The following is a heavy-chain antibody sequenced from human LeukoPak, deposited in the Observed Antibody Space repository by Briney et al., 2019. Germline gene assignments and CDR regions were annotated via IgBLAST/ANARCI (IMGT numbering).Heavy chain of an antibody. CDR1: GYGFSDYY. J-gene: IGHJ4*02. V-gene: IGHV1-2*02. CDR3: ARGYCSGGSCYHFES. CDR2: VNSNTGGT. Sequence: GASVKVSCKSSGYGFSDYYMHWVRQAPGQGLEWMGWVNSNTGGTHYAQKFEGRVTMTRDTSISTAYMELSRLKFDDTAVYYCARGYCSGGSCYHFESWGQGTLVTVSS. D-gene: IGHD2-15*01.